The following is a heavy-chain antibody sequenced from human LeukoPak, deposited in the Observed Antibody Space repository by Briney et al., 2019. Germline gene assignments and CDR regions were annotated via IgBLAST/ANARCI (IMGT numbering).Heavy chain of an antibody. CDR3: AKDTWELLRGLFDY. CDR1: GFTFDDYA. Sequence: GRSLRLSCAASGFTFDDYAMSWVRQAPGKGLEWVSAISGSGGSTYYADSVKGRFTISRDNSKNTLYLQMNSLRAEDTAVYYCAKDTWELLRGLFDYWGQGTLVTVSS. D-gene: IGHD1-26*01. CDR2: ISGSGGST. J-gene: IGHJ4*02. V-gene: IGHV3-23*01.